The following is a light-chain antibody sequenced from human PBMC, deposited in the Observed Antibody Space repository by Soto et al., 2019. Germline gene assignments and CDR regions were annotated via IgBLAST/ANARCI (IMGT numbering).Light chain of an antibody. CDR1: NSNIGSNA. CDR2: SNN. Sequence: QSVLTQPPSESGTPGQRVTISCSGNNSNIGSNAVNWYHQLPGAAPKLLIYSNNQRPSGVPDRFSGSKSGTSASLAISGLQSEDDADYYCAAWDDSLNGPVFGGGTKLTVL. CDR3: AAWDDSLNGPV. V-gene: IGLV1-44*01. J-gene: IGLJ2*01.